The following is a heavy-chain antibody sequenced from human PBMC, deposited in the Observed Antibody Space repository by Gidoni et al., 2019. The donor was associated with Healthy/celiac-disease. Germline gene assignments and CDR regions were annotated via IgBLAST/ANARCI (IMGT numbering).Heavy chain of an antibody. Sequence: QVQLVESGGGVVQPGRSLRLSCAASGFTFSSYGMHWVRQAPGKGLEWVAVISYDGSNKYYADSVKGRFTISRDNSKNTLYLQMNSLRAEDTAVYYCAKDRSLVVAATGPFDYWGQGTLVTVSS. J-gene: IGHJ4*02. D-gene: IGHD2-15*01. V-gene: IGHV3-30*18. CDR3: AKDRSLVVAATGPFDY. CDR1: GFTFSSYG. CDR2: ISYDGSNK.